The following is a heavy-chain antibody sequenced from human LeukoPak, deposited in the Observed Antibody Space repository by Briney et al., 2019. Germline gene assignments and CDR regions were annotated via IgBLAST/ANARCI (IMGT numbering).Heavy chain of an antibody. CDR1: GYSFTSYW. J-gene: IGHJ4*02. Sequence: GESLKISCKGSGYSFTSYWISWVRQMPGKGLEWMGRIDPSYSYTNYSPSFQGHVTISADKSISTAYLQWSSLKASDTAMYYCARLEGDDILTGYYVPMYYFDYWGQGTLVTVSS. V-gene: IGHV5-10-1*01. CDR2: IDPSYSYT. D-gene: IGHD3-9*01. CDR3: ARLEGDDILTGYYVPMYYFDY.